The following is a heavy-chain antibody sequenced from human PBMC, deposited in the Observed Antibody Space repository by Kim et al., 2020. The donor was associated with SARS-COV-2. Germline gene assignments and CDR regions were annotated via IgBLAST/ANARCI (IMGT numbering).Heavy chain of an antibody. V-gene: IGHV3-48*02. J-gene: IGHJ4*01. CDR3: ARDIGGYGLFDY. D-gene: IGHD5-12*01. Sequence: GGSLRLSCAASGFNFGTFTMSWVRQAPGKGLEWVSYMSARSGTIYYADSVEGRFTITRDNADNSLYLQMDSLRDEDTAVYYCARDIGGYGLFDYCGHGT. CDR2: MSARSGTI. CDR1: GFNFGTFT.